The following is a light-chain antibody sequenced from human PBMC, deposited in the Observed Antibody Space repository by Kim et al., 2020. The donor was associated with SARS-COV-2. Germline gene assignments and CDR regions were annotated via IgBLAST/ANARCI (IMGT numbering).Light chain of an antibody. CDR3: QQRNNWPPAVT. Sequence: PGEGAIRSCRARQSIGISLGWYQHKPGQAPRLLIYDAAIRAAGIPDRFSGGGSGTDFTLTIGNLEPEDFAVYYCQQRNNWPPAVTFGGGTKVDIK. V-gene: IGKV3-11*01. J-gene: IGKJ4*01. CDR2: DAA. CDR1: QSIGIS.